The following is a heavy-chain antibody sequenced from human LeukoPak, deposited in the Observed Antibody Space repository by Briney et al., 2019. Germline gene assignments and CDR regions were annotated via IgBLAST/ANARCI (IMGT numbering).Heavy chain of an antibody. D-gene: IGHD3-10*01. J-gene: IGHJ4*02. CDR3: ARLQTYYYGSGSYYPDY. V-gene: IGHV4-59*01. CDR2: IYYSGST. CDR1: GGSISGYY. Sequence: PSETLSLTCTVSGGSISGYYWSWIRLPPGKGLEWIGYIYYSGSTNYNPSLKSRVTISVDTSKNQFSVKLSSVTAADTAVYYCARLQTYYYGSGSYYPDYWGQGTLVTVSS.